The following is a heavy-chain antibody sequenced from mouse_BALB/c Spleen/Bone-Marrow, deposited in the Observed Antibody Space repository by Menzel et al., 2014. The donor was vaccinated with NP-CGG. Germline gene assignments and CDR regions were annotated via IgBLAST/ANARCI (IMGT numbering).Heavy chain of an antibody. V-gene: IGHV1-18*01. CDR1: GYSFTGYT. Sequence: VQLKESGPELVKPGASMKISCKASGYSFTGYTRNWVKQSHGKNLEWIGLINPYNGVINYNQKFKGKATSTVDKSSSTAYMELLSLTSEDSAVYYCARFYYGSNYAMDYWGQGTSVTVSS. D-gene: IGHD1-1*01. CDR2: INPYNGVI. CDR3: ARFYYGSNYAMDY. J-gene: IGHJ4*01.